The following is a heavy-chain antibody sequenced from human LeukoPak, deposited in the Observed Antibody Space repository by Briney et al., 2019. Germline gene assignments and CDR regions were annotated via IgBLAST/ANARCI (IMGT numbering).Heavy chain of an antibody. CDR1: GYTFTGYY. J-gene: IGHJ5*02. CDR2: INPNSGGT. CDR3: ARDPTASRWFDP. V-gene: IGHV1-2*02. D-gene: IGHD4-11*01. Sequence: ASVKVSCKASGYTFTGYYMHWVRQAAGQGLEWMGWINPNSGGTNYAQKFQGRVTMTRDTSISTAYMELSRLRSDDTAVYYCARDPTASRWFDPWGQGTLVTVSS.